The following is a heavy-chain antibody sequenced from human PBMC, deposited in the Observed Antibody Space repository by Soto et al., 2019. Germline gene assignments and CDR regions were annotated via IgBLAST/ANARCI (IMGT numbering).Heavy chain of an antibody. CDR1: GGSFSGYY. CDR2: INHSGGT. V-gene: IGHV4-34*01. Sequence: SETLSLTCAVYGGSFSGYYWSWIRQPPGKGLEWIGEINHSGGTNYNPSLKSRVTISVDTSKNQFSLKLSSVTAADTAVYYCARGRWFGEFQHHYFDYWGQGTLVTVSS. D-gene: IGHD3-10*01. J-gene: IGHJ4*02. CDR3: ARGRWFGEFQHHYFDY.